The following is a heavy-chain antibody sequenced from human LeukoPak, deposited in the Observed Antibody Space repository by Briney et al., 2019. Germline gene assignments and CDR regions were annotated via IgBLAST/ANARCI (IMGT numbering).Heavy chain of an antibody. CDR1: GFTFSDYY. CDR3: ARALNDAFDI. Sequence: GGSLRLSCAASGFTFSDYYMGWIRQAPGKGPEWISYITSSGSSVYYPDSVKGRFTISWDNAKNSLFLQINSLRAEDTAMFYCARALNDAFDIWGQGTMVTVSS. J-gene: IGHJ3*02. CDR2: ITSSGSSV. V-gene: IGHV3-11*01.